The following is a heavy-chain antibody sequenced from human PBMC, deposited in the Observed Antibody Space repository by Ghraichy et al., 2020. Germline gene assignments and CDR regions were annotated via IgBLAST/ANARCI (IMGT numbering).Heavy chain of an antibody. CDR1: GFTFNNYW. CDR2: IHQDGSQI. CDR3: ARAPGQSSCSGGTCYPNWYEP. J-gene: IGHJ5*02. D-gene: IGHD2-15*01. V-gene: IGHV3-7*03. Sequence: GESLNISCAASGFTFNNYWMSWVRQAPGKGLEWVANIHQDGSQIHYVDSVKGRFTISRDNANNSLFLQMNSLRAEDTAVYYCARAPGQSSCSGGTCYPNWYEPWAQGTLVTVSS.